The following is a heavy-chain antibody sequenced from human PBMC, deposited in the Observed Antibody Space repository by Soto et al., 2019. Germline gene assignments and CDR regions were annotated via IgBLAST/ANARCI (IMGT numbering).Heavy chain of an antibody. D-gene: IGHD6-13*01. CDR1: GFTFTTYW. Sequence: ESLKISCKGSGFTFTTYWIGWVRQMPGKGLEWMGLIYPGDSDTTYSPSFQGQVTISADKSISTAYLHWSSLKAEDTAVYYCQGINRIITATGQRPYWGQGTLVTVSS. CDR2: IYPGDSDT. CDR3: QGINRIITATGQRPY. J-gene: IGHJ4*02. V-gene: IGHV5-51*01.